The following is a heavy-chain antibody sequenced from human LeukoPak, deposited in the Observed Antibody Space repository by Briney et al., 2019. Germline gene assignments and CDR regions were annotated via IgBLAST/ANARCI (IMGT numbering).Heavy chain of an antibody. CDR2: IYYTGTT. CDR3: ARQVMIRGPRPAFDV. V-gene: IGHV4-61*01. D-gene: IGHD3-10*01. CDR1: GGSVSLDSHY. J-gene: IGHJ3*01. Sequence: SETLSLTCSVSGGSVSLDSHYWSWIRQPPGKGLEWIGYIYYTGTTNYNSSLKSRLTMSIDTSENQFSLKLASVTAADTAVYFCARQVMIRGPRPAFDVWGRGTMVTVSA.